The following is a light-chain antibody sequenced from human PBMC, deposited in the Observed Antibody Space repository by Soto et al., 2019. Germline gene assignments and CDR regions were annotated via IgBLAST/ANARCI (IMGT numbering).Light chain of an antibody. J-gene: IGKJ5*01. Sequence: DVVMTQTPLSLSVAPGQPASISCKSSQRLLHITGETFLFWYHQTQGQSPQILIYEVSTRVSGVPDRFSGSGSGTDFTLEISRVETDDVGIYYCMQSTQLPPTFGQGTRLEIK. V-gene: IGKV2D-29*02. CDR3: MQSTQLPPT. CDR2: EVS. CDR1: QRLLHITGETF.